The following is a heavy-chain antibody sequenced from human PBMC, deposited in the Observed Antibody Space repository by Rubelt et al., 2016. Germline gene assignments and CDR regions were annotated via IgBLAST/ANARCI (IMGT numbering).Heavy chain of an antibody. Sequence: GFTFNRYIMNWVRQAPGKGLEWVALISDDGSNAFYVDSVKGRFTISRDNSKNTVFLQMNSLRAEDTAVYYCARSRAGTYSPLDSWGQGTLVTVSS. V-gene: IGHV3-30*12. J-gene: IGHJ4*02. D-gene: IGHD3-10*01. CDR3: ARSRAGTYSPLDS. CDR1: GFTFNRYI. CDR2: ISDDGSNA.